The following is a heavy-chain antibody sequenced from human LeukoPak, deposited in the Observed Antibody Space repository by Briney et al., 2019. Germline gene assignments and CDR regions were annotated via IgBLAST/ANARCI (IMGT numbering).Heavy chain of an antibody. J-gene: IGHJ4*02. Sequence: GGSLILSCAASGFTFTDAWMAWVRQAPGKGLEWVGHIKSDSAGGTTDYAAPVKGRFTISRDDSRNTLSLQMNSLQTEDTAVYYCTTEFWGSYNNWGQGTLVTVSS. CDR3: TTEFWGSYNN. CDR2: IKSDSAGGTT. D-gene: IGHD1-14*01. CDR1: GFTFTDAW. V-gene: IGHV3-15*01.